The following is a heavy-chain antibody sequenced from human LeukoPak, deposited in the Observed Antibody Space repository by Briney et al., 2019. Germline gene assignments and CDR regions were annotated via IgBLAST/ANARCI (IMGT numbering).Heavy chain of an antibody. CDR3: ARDGGATSLDY. D-gene: IGHD1-26*01. J-gene: IGHJ4*02. CDR1: GFTFCSYA. Sequence: PGVSLRLSCAASGFTFCSYAMHWVRQAPGKGLEWVAVISYDGSNKYYADSVKGRFTISRDNSKNTLYLQMNSLRAEDTAVYYCARDGGATSLDYWGQGTLVTVSS. V-gene: IGHV3-30*04. CDR2: ISYDGSNK.